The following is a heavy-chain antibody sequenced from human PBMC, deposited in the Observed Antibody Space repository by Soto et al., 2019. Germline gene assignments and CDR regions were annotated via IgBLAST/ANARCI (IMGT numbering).Heavy chain of an antibody. CDR1: GYTFTSYD. V-gene: IGHV1-8*01. Sequence: ASVKVYCKASGYTFTSYDINWVRQATGQVLEWMGWMNPNSGNTGYAQKFQGRVTMTRNTSISTAYMELSSLRSEDTAVYYCARGYCSGGSCWYFDLWGRGTLVTVSS. D-gene: IGHD2-15*01. J-gene: IGHJ2*01. CDR2: MNPNSGNT. CDR3: ARGYCSGGSCWYFDL.